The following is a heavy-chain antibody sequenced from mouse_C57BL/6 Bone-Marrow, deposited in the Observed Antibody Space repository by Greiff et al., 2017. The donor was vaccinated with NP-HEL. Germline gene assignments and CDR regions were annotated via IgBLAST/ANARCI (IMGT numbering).Heavy chain of an antibody. CDR2: IYPRSGNT. Sequence: QVQLQQSGAELARPGASVKLSCKASGYTFTSYGISWVKQRTGQGLEWIGEIYPRSGNTYYNEKFKGKATLTADKSSSTVYMELRSLTSEDSAVYFCAREVVPYAMDYWGQGTSVTVSS. D-gene: IGHD1-1*01. CDR1: GYTFTSYG. V-gene: IGHV1-81*01. J-gene: IGHJ4*01. CDR3: AREVVPYAMDY.